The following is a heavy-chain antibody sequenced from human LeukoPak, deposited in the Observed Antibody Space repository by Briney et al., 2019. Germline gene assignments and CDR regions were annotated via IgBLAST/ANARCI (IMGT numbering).Heavy chain of an antibody. CDR1: GSTFDDYA. J-gene: IGHJ3*02. CDR2: ISWNSGSI. V-gene: IGHV3-9*01. CDR3: AKDLEQWLVLAAFDI. Sequence: SLRLSCAASGSTFDDYAMHWVRQAPGKGLEWVSGISWNSGSIGYADSVKGRFTISRDNAKNSLYLQMNSLRAEDTALYYCAKDLEQWLVLAAFDIWGQGTMVTVSS. D-gene: IGHD6-19*01.